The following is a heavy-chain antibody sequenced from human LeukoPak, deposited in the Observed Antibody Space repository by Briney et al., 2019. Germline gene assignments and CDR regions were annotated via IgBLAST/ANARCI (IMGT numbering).Heavy chain of an antibody. D-gene: IGHD5-24*01. CDR2: IYYRGST. J-gene: IGHJ4*02. Sequence: PSETLSLTCTVSGGSISSYYWNWIRQPPGKGLEWIGYIYYRGSTNYNPSLKGRVTISVDTSKNQFSLKLSSVTAADTAVYYCARDVLGDGYNWFHYWGQGTLVTVSS. CDR1: GGSISSYY. CDR3: ARDVLGDGYNWFHY. V-gene: IGHV4-59*01.